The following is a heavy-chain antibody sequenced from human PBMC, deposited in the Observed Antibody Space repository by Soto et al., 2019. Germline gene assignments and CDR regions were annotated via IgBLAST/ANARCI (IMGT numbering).Heavy chain of an antibody. CDR3: AREEYYYDSSGSPNWFDP. CDR1: GCTFTSYA. CDR2: IIPIFGTA. D-gene: IGHD3-22*01. V-gene: IGHV1-69*13. Sequence: GASVKVSCKASGCTFTSYAISWVRQAPGQGLEWMGGIIPIFGTANYAQKFQGRVTITADESTSTAYMELSSLRSEDTAVYYCAREEYYYDSSGSPNWFDPWGQGTLVTVSS. J-gene: IGHJ5*02.